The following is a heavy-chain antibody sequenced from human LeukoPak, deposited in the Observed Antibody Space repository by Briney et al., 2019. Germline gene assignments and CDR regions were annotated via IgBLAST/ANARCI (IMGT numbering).Heavy chain of an antibody. CDR2: ISYDGSNK. D-gene: IGHD1-26*01. CDR3: ARSSTPYGYSGSFPCIGY. V-gene: IGHV3-30*01. CDR1: GFTFSSYA. Sequence: QTGRSLRLSCAASGFTFSSYAVHWVRQAPGKGLEWVAVISYDGSNKYYADSVKGRLTISRDNSKNTLYLQMNSLRAEDTAVYYCARSSTPYGYSGSFPCIGYWGQGTLVTVSS. J-gene: IGHJ4*02.